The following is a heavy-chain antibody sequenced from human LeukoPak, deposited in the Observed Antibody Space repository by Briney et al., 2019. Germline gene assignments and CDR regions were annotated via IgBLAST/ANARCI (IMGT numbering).Heavy chain of an antibody. V-gene: IGHV3-53*01. CDR3: ARVSVYGAGRGGFEY. CDR1: GFTVSSNY. J-gene: IGHJ4*02. Sequence: AGGSLRLSCAASGFTVSSNYMSWVRQAPGKGLEWVSVIYSGGSTYYADSVKGRFTISRDNSKNTLYLQMSSLRAEDTAVYYCARVSVYGAGRGGFEYWGQGTLVAVSS. CDR2: IYSGGST. D-gene: IGHD3-10*01.